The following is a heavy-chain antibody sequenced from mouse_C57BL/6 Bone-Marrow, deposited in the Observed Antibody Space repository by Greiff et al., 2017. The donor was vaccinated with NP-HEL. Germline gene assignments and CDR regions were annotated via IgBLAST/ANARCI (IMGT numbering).Heavy chain of an antibody. CDR3: ARGRGYGHY. D-gene: IGHD2-10*02. V-gene: IGHV1-76*01. J-gene: IGHJ2*01. CDR1: GYTFTDYY. CDR2: IYPGSGNT. Sequence: VQLQQSGAELVRPGASVKLSCKASGYTFTDYYINWVKQRPGQGLEWIARIYPGSGNTYYNEKFKAKATLTAEKSSSTAYMQLSSLESEDYAVYCCARGRGYGHYWGQGTTLTVTS.